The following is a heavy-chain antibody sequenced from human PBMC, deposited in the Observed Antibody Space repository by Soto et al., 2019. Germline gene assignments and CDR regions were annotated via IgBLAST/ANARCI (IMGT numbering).Heavy chain of an antibody. CDR3: ARYSVATIRFFDY. CDR1: GDSITDYY. D-gene: IGHD5-12*01. CDR2: IPHTGTA. Sequence: SETLCLTCTVSGDSITDYYWSGIRESPGKGLEWIAYIPHTGTANYNPSLKSRVTISVDTSKSQFSLRLSSVTAADTAVYFCARYSVATIRFFDYWGQGTLVT. V-gene: IGHV4-59*01. J-gene: IGHJ4*02.